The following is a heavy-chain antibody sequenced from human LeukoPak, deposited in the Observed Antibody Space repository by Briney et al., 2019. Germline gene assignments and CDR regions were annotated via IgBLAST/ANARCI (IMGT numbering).Heavy chain of an antibody. CDR1: GGTFISYA. J-gene: IGHJ4*02. V-gene: IGHV1-69*04. Sequence: ASVKVSCKASGGTFISYAISWVRQAPGQGLEWMGRIIPILGIANYAQKFQGRVTITADKSTSTAYMELSSLRSEDTAVYYCARPMVRGVIAAPFDYWGQGTLVTVSS. CDR2: IIPILGIA. D-gene: IGHD3-10*01. CDR3: ARPMVRGVIAAPFDY.